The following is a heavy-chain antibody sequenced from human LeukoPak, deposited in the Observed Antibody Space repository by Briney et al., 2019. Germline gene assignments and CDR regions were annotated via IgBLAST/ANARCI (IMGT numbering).Heavy chain of an antibody. V-gene: IGHV3-23*01. D-gene: IGHD6-13*01. CDR2: ISGSGGTT. CDR3: ARGVAAAATNWFDP. J-gene: IGHJ5*02. CDR1: GFTFSSYA. Sequence: QAGGSLRLSCAASGFTFSSYAMNWVRQAPGKGLEWVSVISGSGGTTYYADSVKGRFTISRDNSKNTLYLQMTSLRAEDTAIYYCARGVAAAATNWFDPWGQGTLVTVSS.